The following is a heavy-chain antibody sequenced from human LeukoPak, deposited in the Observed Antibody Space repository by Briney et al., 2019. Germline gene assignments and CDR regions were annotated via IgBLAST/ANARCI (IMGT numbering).Heavy chain of an antibody. Sequence: SETLSLTCAVCGGSFSGYYWSWIRQPPGKGLEWIGEINHSGSTNYNPSLKSRVTISVDTSKNQFSLKLSSVTAADTAVYYCARAAGSFWGQGTLVTVSS. V-gene: IGHV4-34*01. CDR2: INHSGST. CDR1: GGSFSGYY. CDR3: ARAAGSF. J-gene: IGHJ4*02.